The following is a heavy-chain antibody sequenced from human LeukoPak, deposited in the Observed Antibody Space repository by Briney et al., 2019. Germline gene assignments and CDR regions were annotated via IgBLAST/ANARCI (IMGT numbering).Heavy chain of an antibody. V-gene: IGHV3-74*01. J-gene: IGHJ4*02. CDR3: VKFLVPDPTDLDIFDS. D-gene: IGHD3-9*01. Sequence: GGSLRLSCAASGFTFSSYAMHWVRQAPGKGLVWVSRVKSDGSSTSYADSVKGRFTISRDTSKNTLYLQMNSLTTEDTAVYSCVKFLVPDPTDLDIFDSWGQGTLVTVSS. CDR2: VKSDGSST. CDR1: GFTFSSYA.